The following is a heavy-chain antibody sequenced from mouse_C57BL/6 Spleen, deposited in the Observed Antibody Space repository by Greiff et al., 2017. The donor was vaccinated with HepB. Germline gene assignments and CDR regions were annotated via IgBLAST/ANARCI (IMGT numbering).Heavy chain of an antibody. D-gene: IGHD2-3*01. V-gene: IGHV1-81*01. CDR1: GYTFTSYG. CDR3: ARRDGYYGFAY. Sequence: VQLMESGAELARPGASVKLSCKASGYTFTSYGISWVKQRTGQGLEWIGEIYPRSGNTYYNEKFKGKATLTADKSSSTAYMGLRSLTSEDSAVYFCARRDGYYGFAYWGQGTLVTVSA. J-gene: IGHJ3*01. CDR2: IYPRSGNT.